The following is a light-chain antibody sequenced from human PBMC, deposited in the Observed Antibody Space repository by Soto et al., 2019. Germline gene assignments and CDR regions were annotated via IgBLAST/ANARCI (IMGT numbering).Light chain of an antibody. CDR3: QQYNSYPT. CDR2: KAS. Sequence: DIQMTQSPSTLSASVGDRVTITCRASQSISSWLAWYQQKPGKAPKLLIYKASSLESGVPLRFSGSGSGTDFTLTISSLQPDDFATYYCQQYNSYPTFGQGTKVEIK. CDR1: QSISSW. V-gene: IGKV1-5*03. J-gene: IGKJ1*01.